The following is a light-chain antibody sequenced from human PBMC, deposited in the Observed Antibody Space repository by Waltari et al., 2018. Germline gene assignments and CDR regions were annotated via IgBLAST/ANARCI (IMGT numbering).Light chain of an antibody. CDR1: QSVLSSSDNKNY. CDR3: QHYYTSPLT. Sequence: DIVMTQSPDSLAVSLGERATINCKSSQSVLSSSDNKNYLAWYQQKVGQPPKLLISWASARESGVPDRFSGSGSGTDFTLSISSLQAEDVAVYYCQHYYTSPLTFGGGTKVEIK. CDR2: WAS. V-gene: IGKV4-1*01. J-gene: IGKJ4*01.